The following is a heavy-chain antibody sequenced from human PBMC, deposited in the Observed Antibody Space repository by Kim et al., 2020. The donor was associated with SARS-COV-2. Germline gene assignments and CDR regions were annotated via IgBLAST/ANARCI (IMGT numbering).Heavy chain of an antibody. V-gene: IGHV4-34*01. CDR2: HSGRP. CDR3: ARGEWLA. J-gene: IGHJ4*02. Sequence: HSGRPNYTPSLKSRVTISVDTSKNQFSLKLSSVTAADTAVYYCARGEWLAWGQGTLVTVSS. D-gene: IGHD5-12*01.